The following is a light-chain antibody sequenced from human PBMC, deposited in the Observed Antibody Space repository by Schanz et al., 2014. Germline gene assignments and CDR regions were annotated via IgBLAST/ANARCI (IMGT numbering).Light chain of an antibody. CDR2: DVN. Sequence: QSALTQPPSASGSPGQSVTISCTGSSIYKYVSWYQQHPGKAPKLMISDVNNRPSGVSNRFSGSKSGNTASLTISGLQAEDEADYYCSSYTSRNTVVFGGGTKLTVL. CDR1: SIYKY. CDR3: SSYTSRNTVV. V-gene: IGLV2-14*01. J-gene: IGLJ3*02.